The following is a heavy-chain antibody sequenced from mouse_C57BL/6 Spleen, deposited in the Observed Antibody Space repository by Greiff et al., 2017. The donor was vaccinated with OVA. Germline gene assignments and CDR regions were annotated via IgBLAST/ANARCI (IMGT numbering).Heavy chain of an antibody. CDR1: GYSITSGYY. D-gene: IGHD1-1*01. V-gene: IGHV3-6*01. CDR3: ARRSTTGFAY. J-gene: IGHJ3*01. CDR2: ISYDGSN. Sequence: EVQLQESGPGLVKPSQSLSLTCSVTGYSITSGYYWNWIRQFPGNKLEWMGYISYDGSNNYNPSLKNRISITRDTSKNQFFLKLNSVTTEDTATYYCARRSTTGFAYWGQGTLVTVSA.